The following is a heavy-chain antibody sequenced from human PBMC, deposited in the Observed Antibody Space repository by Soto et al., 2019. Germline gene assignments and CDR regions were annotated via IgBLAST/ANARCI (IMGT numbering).Heavy chain of an antibody. CDR2: IYYSGST. Sequence: SETLSLTCTVSGGSISSSSYYWGWIRQPPGKGLEWIGSIYYSGSTYYNPSLKSRVTISVDTSKNQFSLKLSSVTAADTAVYYCARLPAACYDSSGYYLGAFDIWGQGTMVTVSS. CDR1: GGSISSSSYY. D-gene: IGHD3-22*01. J-gene: IGHJ3*02. V-gene: IGHV4-39*01. CDR3: ARLPAACYDSSGYYLGAFDI.